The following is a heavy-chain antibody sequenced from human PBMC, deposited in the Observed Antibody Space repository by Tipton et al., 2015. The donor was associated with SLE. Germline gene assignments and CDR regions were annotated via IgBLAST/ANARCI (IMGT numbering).Heavy chain of an antibody. CDR1: GFTFDDYA. Sequence: SLRLSCAASGFTFDDYAMHWVRQAPGKGLEWLSGLSWDSGSVGYADSVKGRFTISRDNAKNSLYLQMDSLRAEDTALYYCAACHHTYGALVYWGQGTLVTVSS. CDR3: AACHHTYGALVY. D-gene: IGHD4-17*01. V-gene: IGHV3-9*01. CDR2: LSWDSGSV. J-gene: IGHJ4*02.